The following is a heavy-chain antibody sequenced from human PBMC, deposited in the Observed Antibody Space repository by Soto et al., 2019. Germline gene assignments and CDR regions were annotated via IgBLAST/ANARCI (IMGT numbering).Heavy chain of an antibody. Sequence: ASVKVSCKASGFTFTSSAMQWVRQARGQRLEWIGWIVVGGGNTNYAQKFQERVTITRDMSTSTAYMELSSLRSEDTAVYYRAASSPEAPYSSGWSYYYMDVWGKGTTVTVSS. D-gene: IGHD6-19*01. CDR3: AASSPEAPYSSGWSYYYMDV. CDR1: GFTFTSSA. V-gene: IGHV1-58*02. J-gene: IGHJ6*03. CDR2: IVVGGGNT.